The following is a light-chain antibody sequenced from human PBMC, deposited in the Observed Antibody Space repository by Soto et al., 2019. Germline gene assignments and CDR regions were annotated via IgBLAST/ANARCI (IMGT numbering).Light chain of an antibody. Sequence: EIVLTQSPGTLSLSHEERATLPCRAIQSVSSSYLAWYQQKPGQALRLLIYGAASRATGIPDWFSGSGSGTNFILTISRLEPQEFAVYYCQQYGSSPPITFGQGTRLEI. CDR3: QQYGSSPPIT. CDR1: QSVSSSY. V-gene: IGKV3-20*01. CDR2: GAA. J-gene: IGKJ5*01.